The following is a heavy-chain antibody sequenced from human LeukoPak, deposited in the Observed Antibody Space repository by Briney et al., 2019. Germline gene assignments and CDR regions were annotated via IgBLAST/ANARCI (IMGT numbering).Heavy chain of an antibody. CDR3: ARSRDGYNPKYFDY. J-gene: IGHJ4*02. V-gene: IGHV3-21*01. CDR2: ISSSSSYI. Sequence: GGSLRLSCAASGFTFSRYSMNWVRQAPGKGLEWVSSISSSSSYIYYADSVKGRFTISGDNAKNSLYLQMNSLRAEDTAVYYCARSRDGYNPKYFDYWGQGALVTVSS. CDR1: GFTFSRYS. D-gene: IGHD5-24*01.